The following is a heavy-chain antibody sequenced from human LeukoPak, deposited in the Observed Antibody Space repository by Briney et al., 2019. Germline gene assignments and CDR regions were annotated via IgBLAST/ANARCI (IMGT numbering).Heavy chain of an antibody. CDR3: AREGRSILGVANKPFDY. V-gene: IGHV4-4*07. CDR2: IYTSGST. J-gene: IGHJ4*02. Sequence: SETLSLTCTVSGGFISSYYWSWIRQPAGKGLEWIGRIYTSGSTNYNPSLKSRVTMSVDTSKNQSSLKLSSVTAADTAVYSCAREGRSILGVANKPFDYWGQGTLVIVSS. D-gene: IGHD3-3*01. CDR1: GGFISSYY.